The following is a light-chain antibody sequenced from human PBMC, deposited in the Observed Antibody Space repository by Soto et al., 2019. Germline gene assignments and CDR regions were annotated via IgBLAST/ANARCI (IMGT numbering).Light chain of an antibody. J-gene: IGLJ1*01. CDR2: EVN. Sequence: QSALTQPASVSGSPGQSITISCIGTSSDVGGSKYVSWYQQHPGKAPRLMIYEVNSRPSWVSSRFSGSKSGNTASLTISGLQAEDETYYYCCSFTTSSTYVFGTGTKLTVL. CDR3: CSFTTSSTYV. CDR1: SSDVGGSKY. V-gene: IGLV2-14*01.